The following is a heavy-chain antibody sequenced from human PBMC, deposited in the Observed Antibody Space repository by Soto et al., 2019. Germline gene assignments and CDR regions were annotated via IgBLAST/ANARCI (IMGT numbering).Heavy chain of an antibody. CDR1: GYTCTSYG. Sequence: QVQLVQSGAEVKKPGASVKVSCETSGYTCTSYGIGGVRQATGQGLEWMGWISAYRGYTNYAQKLQGTVTMTTDTSTSTAYMELRSLRSADTAVYYCARDRGSYALDYWGQGTLVTVSS. D-gene: IGHD1-26*01. CDR3: ARDRGSYALDY. CDR2: ISAYRGYT. V-gene: IGHV1-18*01. J-gene: IGHJ4*02.